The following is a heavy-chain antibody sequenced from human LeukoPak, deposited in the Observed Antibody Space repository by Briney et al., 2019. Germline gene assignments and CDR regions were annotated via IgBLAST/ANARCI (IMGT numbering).Heavy chain of an antibody. CDR1: GGSISSSSYY. D-gene: IGHD3-9*01. CDR2: IYYSGST. J-gene: IGHJ4*02. Sequence: SETLSLTCTVSGGSISSSSYYWGWIRQPPGKGLEWIGSIYYSGSTYYNPSLKSRVTISVDTSKNQFSLKLSSVTAADTAVYYCARHYDILTGYYISYWGQGTLVTVSS. V-gene: IGHV4-39*01. CDR3: ARHYDILTGYYISY.